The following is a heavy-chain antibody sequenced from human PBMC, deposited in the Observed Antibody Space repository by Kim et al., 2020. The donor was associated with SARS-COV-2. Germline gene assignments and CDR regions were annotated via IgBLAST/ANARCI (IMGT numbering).Heavy chain of an antibody. J-gene: IGHJ4*02. Sequence: TYNPALKSRVTISVDTSKNQFSLKLSSVTAADTAVYYCARGLAARDFDYWGQGTLVTVSS. D-gene: IGHD6-6*01. CDR3: ARGLAARDFDY. V-gene: IGHV4-34*01.